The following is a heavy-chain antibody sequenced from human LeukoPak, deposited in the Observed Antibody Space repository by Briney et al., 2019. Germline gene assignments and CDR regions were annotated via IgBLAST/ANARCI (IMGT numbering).Heavy chain of an antibody. CDR3: ARGYHDTLTGYLDWFDP. CDR1: GYTFTSYG. D-gene: IGHD3-9*01. J-gene: IGHJ5*02. Sequence: ASVKVSCKASGYTFTSYGISWVRQAPGQGLEWMGWISAYNGNTNYAQKLQGRVTMTTDTSTSTAYMELRSLRSDDTAMYYCARGYHDTLTGYLDWFDPWGQGTLVTVSS. V-gene: IGHV1-18*01. CDR2: ISAYNGNT.